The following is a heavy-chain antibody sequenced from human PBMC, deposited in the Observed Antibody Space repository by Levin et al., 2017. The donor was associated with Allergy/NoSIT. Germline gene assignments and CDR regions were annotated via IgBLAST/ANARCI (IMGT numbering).Heavy chain of an antibody. V-gene: IGHV1-18*01. CDR3: ARTYYDFWSAQSFAYYFDY. Sequence: ASVKVSCKASGYTFTSYGISWVRQAPGQGLEWMGWISAYNGNTNYAQKLQGRVTMTTDTSTSTAYMELRSLRSDDTAVYYCARTYYDFWSAQSFAYYFDYWGQGTLVTVSS. D-gene: IGHD3-3*01. CDR1: GYTFTSYG. CDR2: ISAYNGNT. J-gene: IGHJ4*02.